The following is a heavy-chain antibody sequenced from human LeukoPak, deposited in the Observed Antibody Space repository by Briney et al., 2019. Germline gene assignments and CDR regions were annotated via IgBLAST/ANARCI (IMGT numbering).Heavy chain of an antibody. Sequence: SETLSLTCAVYGGSLSGYYWSWIRQPPGKGLEWIGEINHSGSTNYNPSLKSRVTISVDTSKNQFSLKLSSVTAADTAVYYCALSPLTGPYCYWGQGTLVTVSS. D-gene: IGHD2-15*01. V-gene: IGHV4-34*01. CDR3: ALSPLTGPYCY. CDR2: INHSGST. CDR1: GGSLSGYY. J-gene: IGHJ4*02.